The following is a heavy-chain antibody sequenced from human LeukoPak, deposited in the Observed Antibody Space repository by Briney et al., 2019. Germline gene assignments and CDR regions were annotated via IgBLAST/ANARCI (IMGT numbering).Heavy chain of an antibody. CDR2: INHSGST. CDR3: ARHYYDSSGYDVFDI. D-gene: IGHD3-22*01. J-gene: IGHJ3*02. Sequence: PSETLSLTCAVYGGSFSGYCWSWIRQPPGKGLEWIGEINHSGSTNYNPSLKSRVTISVDTSKNQFSLKLSSVTAADTAVYYCARHYYDSSGYDVFDIWGQGTMVTVSS. CDR1: GGSFSGYC. V-gene: IGHV4-34*01.